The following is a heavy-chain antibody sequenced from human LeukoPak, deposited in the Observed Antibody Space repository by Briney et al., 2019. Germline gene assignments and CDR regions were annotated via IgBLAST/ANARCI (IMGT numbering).Heavy chain of an antibody. CDR1: GFTFSDYE. J-gene: IGHJ4*02. Sequence: GGSLRLSCAASGFTFSDYEMNWVRQAPGKGLEWLSHISVSGTTIHYADSVKGRFTISRDNAKNSVYLQMNSLRAEDTAVYYCAKDSGTTGIDYWGQGTLVTVSS. CDR2: ISVSGTTI. CDR3: AKDSGTTGIDY. V-gene: IGHV3-48*01. D-gene: IGHD3-10*01.